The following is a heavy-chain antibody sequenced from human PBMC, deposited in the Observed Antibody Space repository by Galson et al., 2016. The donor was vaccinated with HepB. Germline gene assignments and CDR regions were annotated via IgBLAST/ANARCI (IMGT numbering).Heavy chain of an antibody. J-gene: IGHJ6*02. D-gene: IGHD1-1*01. Sequence: QSGAEVKKPGESLKISCKGSGFSFTNYWIGWVRQMPGKGLEWMGIIYPDDSDTRYSPSFQGQVTISADKSISTAYLQWSSLKASDTAMYYCATLYWNADDDKGMDVWGQGTTVTVSS. CDR2: IYPDDSDT. CDR1: GFSFTNYW. CDR3: ATLYWNADDDKGMDV. V-gene: IGHV5-51*03.